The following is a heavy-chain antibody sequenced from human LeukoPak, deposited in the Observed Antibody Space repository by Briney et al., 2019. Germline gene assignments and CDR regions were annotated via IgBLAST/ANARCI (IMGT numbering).Heavy chain of an antibody. CDR3: AREWTYYYGSGSSPNFDY. CDR1: GFTFSSYG. D-gene: IGHD3-10*01. J-gene: IGHJ4*02. V-gene: IGHV3-33*01. CDR2: IWYDGSNK. Sequence: PGGSLRLSCAASGFTFSSYGMHWVRQAPGKGLEWVAVIWYDGSNKYYADSVKGRFTISRDNSKNTLYLQMNSLRAEDTAVYYCAREWTYYYGSGSSPNFDYWGQGTLVTVSS.